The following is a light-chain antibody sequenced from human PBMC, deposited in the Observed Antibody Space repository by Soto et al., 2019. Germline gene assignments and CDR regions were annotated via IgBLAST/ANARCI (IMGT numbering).Light chain of an antibody. CDR3: QQSYSAPLWT. CDR2: GAT. CDR1: EGINIY. V-gene: IGKV1-39*01. J-gene: IGKJ1*01. Sequence: DIPVTQSPPSISESVGDRVIHICRASEGINIYLAWFQQKPGKAPKSLIYGATSLQSGVPSRFSGSGSGTDFTLTISSLQPEDFATYYCQQSYSAPLWTFGQGSKV.